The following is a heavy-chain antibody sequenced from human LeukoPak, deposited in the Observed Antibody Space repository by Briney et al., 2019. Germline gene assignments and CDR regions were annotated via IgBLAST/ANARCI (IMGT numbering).Heavy chain of an antibody. CDR2: INHSGST. CDR1: GGSFSGYY. CDR3: ARGHSPPYYDFWSGYYCWFDP. V-gene: IGHV4-34*01. D-gene: IGHD3-3*01. J-gene: IGHJ5*02. Sequence: SETLSLTCAVYGGSFSGYYWSWIRQPPGKGLEWIGEINHSGSTNYNPSLKIRVTISVDTSKNQFSLKLSSVTAADTAVYYCARGHSPPYYDFWSGYYCWFDPWGQGTLVTVSS.